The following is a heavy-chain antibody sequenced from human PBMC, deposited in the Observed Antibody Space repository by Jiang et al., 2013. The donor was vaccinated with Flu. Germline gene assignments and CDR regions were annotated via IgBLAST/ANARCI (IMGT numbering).Heavy chain of an antibody. CDR2: IDWDDDK. CDR1: GFSLSTSGMC. V-gene: IGHV2-70*01. D-gene: IGHD6-19*01. J-gene: IGHJ2*01. Sequence: KPTQTLTLTCTFSGFSLSTSGMCVSWIRQPPGKALEWLALIDWDDDKYYSTSLKTRLTISKDTSKNQVVLTMTNMDPVDTATYYCARSPGGGSGWRNSYWYFDLWGRGTLVTVSS. CDR3: ARSPGGGSGWRNSYWYFDL.